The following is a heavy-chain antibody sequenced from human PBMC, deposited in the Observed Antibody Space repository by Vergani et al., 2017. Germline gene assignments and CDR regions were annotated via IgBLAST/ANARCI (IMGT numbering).Heavy chain of an antibody. CDR1: GYSFTNYW. D-gene: IGHD2-21*02. Sequence: EVQLVQSGAEVKKPGESLKISCKGSGYSFTNYWIGWVRQMPGKGLEWMGIIYPGDSDTRYSPSFQGQVTSSADKSNSTAHMQGRSLKASDTAMYYCAIRVAYCGGDCFDSFDIWGQGTMVTVSS. V-gene: IGHV5-51*01. CDR2: IYPGDSDT. CDR3: AIRVAYCGGDCFDSFDI. J-gene: IGHJ3*02.